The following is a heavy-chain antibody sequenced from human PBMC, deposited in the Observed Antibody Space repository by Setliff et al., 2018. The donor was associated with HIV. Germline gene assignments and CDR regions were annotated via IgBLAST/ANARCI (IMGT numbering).Heavy chain of an antibody. Sequence: SVKVSCKASGYNFSSNGTSWVRQAPGQGLEWMGGIIPILGIANYAQKFQGRVTITTDESTSTAYMELSSLRSEDTAVYYCARGQYYYDSSGWGDYYYYMDVWGKGTTVTVSS. CDR2: IIPILGIA. V-gene: IGHV1-69*10. D-gene: IGHD3-22*01. J-gene: IGHJ6*03. CDR1: GYNFSSNG. CDR3: ARGQYYYDSSGWGDYYYYMDV.